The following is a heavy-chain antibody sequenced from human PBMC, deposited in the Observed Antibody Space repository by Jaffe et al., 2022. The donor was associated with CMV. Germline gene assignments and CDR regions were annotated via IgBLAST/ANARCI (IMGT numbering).Heavy chain of an antibody. J-gene: IGHJ4*02. CDR2: ISYDGSNK. V-gene: IGHV3-30*03. D-gene: IGHD3-3*01. Sequence: QVQLVESGGGVVQPGRSLRLSCAASGFTFSSYGMHWVRQAPGKGLEWVAVISYDGSNKYYADSVKGRFTISRDNSKNTLYLQMNSLRAEDTAVYYCSPSRSGYYTGIGFDYWGQGTLVTVSS. CDR3: SPSRSGYYTGIGFDY. CDR1: GFTFSSYG.